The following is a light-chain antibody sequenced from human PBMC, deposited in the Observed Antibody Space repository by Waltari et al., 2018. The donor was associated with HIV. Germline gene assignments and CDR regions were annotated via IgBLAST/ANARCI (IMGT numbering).Light chain of an antibody. CDR2: GAS. Sequence: ENVLTQSPGILSVSPGERVTLSCRASQSVLSNYLAWYQQKPGQAPRLLIFGASSRATGIPDRFMGSGSGTDFTLTISRLEPEDFAVYYCQQYGGSPGFTFGPGTKVDIK. V-gene: IGKV3-20*01. CDR1: QSVLSNY. CDR3: QQYGGSPGFT. J-gene: IGKJ3*01.